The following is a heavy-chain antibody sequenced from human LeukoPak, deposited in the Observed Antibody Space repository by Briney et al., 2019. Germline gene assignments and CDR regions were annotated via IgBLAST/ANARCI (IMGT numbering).Heavy chain of an antibody. D-gene: IGHD2-2*01. V-gene: IGHV1-3*01. J-gene: IGHJ4*02. CDR3: ARDAPTRDFDY. Sequence: ASVKVSCKASGYTFTSYAMHWVRQAPGQRLEWMGWINAGNGNAKYSQKFQGRVTITRDTSASTAYVELSSLRSEDTAVYYCARDAPTRDFDYWGQGTLVTVSS. CDR1: GYTFTSYA. CDR2: INAGNGNA.